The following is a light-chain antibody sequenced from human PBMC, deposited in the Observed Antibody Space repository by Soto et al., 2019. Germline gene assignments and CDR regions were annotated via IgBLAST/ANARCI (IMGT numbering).Light chain of an antibody. CDR1: QSVTST. V-gene: IGKV3-15*01. Sequence: EIVMTQSPATVSVSPGERATLSCRASQSVTSTLAWYQQKPGQTPRLLIYDASTRDTGIPARFSGSGSGTEFTLTISSLQSEDFAVYYCQQYNNWPLTFGGGTKVEIK. J-gene: IGKJ4*01. CDR2: DAS. CDR3: QQYNNWPLT.